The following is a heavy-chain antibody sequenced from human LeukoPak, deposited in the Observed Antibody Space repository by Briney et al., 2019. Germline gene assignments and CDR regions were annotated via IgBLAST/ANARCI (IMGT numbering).Heavy chain of an antibody. CDR1: GGTFSSYA. V-gene: IGHV1-69*04. J-gene: IGHJ4*02. Sequence: ASVKVSCKASGGTFSSYAISWVRQAPGQGLEWMGRIIPILGIANYAQKFQGRVTITADKSTSTAYMELSSLRSEDTAVYYCARDRWYATMVRGVISGFRYWGQGTLVTVSS. D-gene: IGHD3-10*01. CDR3: ARDRWYATMVRGVISGFRY. CDR2: IIPILGIA.